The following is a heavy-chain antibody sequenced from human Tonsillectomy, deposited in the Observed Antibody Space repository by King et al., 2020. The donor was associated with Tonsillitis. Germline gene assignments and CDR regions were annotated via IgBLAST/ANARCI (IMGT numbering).Heavy chain of an antibody. CDR3: AGGGDSSGWWGNWYFDL. D-gene: IGHD6-19*01. CDR1: GGTFSSYA. CDR2: IIPIFGTA. V-gene: IGHV1-69*12. J-gene: IGHJ2*01. Sequence: QLVQSGAEVKKPGSSVKVSCKASGGTFSSYAISWVRQAPGQGLEWMGGIIPIFGTANYAQKFQGRVTITADESTSTAYMELSSLRSEDTAVYYCAGGGDSSGWWGNWYFDLWGRGTLVTVSS.